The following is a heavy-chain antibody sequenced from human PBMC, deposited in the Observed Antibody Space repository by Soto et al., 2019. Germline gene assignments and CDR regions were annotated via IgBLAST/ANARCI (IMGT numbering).Heavy chain of an antibody. CDR1: GGTFSSYA. D-gene: IGHD3-3*01. CDR3: ARGADGFWSGSN. CDR2: IVPIFGTA. V-gene: IGHV1-69*13. J-gene: IGHJ4*02. Sequence: ASVKVSCKASGGTFSSYAISWVRQAPGQGLEWMGGIVPIFGTANYAQKFQGRVTITADESTSTAYMELSSLRSEDTAVYYCARGADGFWSGSNWAQGTLVTVSS.